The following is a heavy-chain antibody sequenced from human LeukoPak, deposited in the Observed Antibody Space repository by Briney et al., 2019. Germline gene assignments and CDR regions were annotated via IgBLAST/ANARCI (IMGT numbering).Heavy chain of an antibody. D-gene: IGHD3-16*02. Sequence: PGGSLRLSCAASGFTFDDYGMSWVRQAPGKGLEWVSDINWNGDSTGYADSVKGRFIISRDNAKNSLYLQMNSLRAEDTALYYCARRESSYQNYYYYYHMDVWGKGTTVTVSS. CDR3: ARRESSYQNYYYYYHMDV. CDR1: GFTFDDYG. J-gene: IGHJ6*03. CDR2: INWNGDST. V-gene: IGHV3-20*04.